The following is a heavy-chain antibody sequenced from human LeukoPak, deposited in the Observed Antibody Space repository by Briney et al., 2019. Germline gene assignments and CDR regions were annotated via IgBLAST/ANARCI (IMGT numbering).Heavy chain of an antibody. V-gene: IGHV3-23*01. D-gene: IGHD3-22*01. CDR2: ISGSGDST. CDR3: AKEFDSSGYFDY. CDR1: GFTLSNAW. Sequence: RGSLRLSCAPSGFTLSNAWMSWVRQAPGKGLEWASAISGSGDSTYYPDSVKGRFTISRDNSKNTLYLQMNSLRAEDTAVYYCAKEFDSSGYFDYWGQGTLVTVSS. J-gene: IGHJ4*02.